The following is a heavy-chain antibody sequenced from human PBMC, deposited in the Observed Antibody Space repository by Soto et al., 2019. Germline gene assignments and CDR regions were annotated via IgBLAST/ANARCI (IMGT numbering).Heavy chain of an antibody. CDR1: GYTFTGYY. J-gene: IGHJ6*02. Sequence: ASVKVSCKASGYTFTGYYMHWVRQAPGQGLEWMGWINPNSGGTNYAQKFQGRVTMTRDTSISTAYMELSRLRSDDTAVYYCARTATTYYYYYGMDVWGQGTTVTVSS. V-gene: IGHV1-2*02. CDR2: INPNSGGT. D-gene: IGHD2-15*01. CDR3: ARTATTYYYYYGMDV.